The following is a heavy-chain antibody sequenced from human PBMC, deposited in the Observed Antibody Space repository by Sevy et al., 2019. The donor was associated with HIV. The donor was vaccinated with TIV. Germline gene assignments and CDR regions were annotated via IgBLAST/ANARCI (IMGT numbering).Heavy chain of an antibody. Sequence: GGSLRLSCAASGFTFSKYWMGWVRQAPGKGLEWVANIKQDAGEKYYVDSVKGRFTISRANAKNSLYLQMNSLRAEDTAVYFCARDDGNHYFHHWGQGTLVTVSS. J-gene: IGHJ4*02. CDR3: ARDDGNHYFHH. D-gene: IGHD1-1*01. V-gene: IGHV3-7*01. CDR1: GFTFSKYW. CDR2: IKQDAGEK.